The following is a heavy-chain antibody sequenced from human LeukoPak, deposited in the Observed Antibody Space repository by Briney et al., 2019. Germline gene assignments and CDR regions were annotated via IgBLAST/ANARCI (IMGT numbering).Heavy chain of an antibody. CDR1: GGTFSSYA. D-gene: IGHD3-22*01. Sequence: SVKVSCKASGGTFSSYAISWVRQAPGQGLEWMGGIIPIFGTTNYAQKFQGRVTITADKSTSTAYMELSSLRSEDTAVYYCARESQTYYYEINGYPRWGNFDYWGQGTLVTVSS. CDR2: IIPIFGTT. V-gene: IGHV1-69*06. CDR3: ARESQTYYYEINGYPRWGNFDY. J-gene: IGHJ4*02.